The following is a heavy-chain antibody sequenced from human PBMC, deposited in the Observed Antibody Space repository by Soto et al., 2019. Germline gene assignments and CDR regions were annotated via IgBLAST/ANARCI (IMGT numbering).Heavy chain of an antibody. CDR2: IYDNGGA. D-gene: IGHD1-7*01. Sequence: QVQLQELGPGLVKPSQTLSVTCTVSGDSISSGGYYWGWIRHHPGKGLEWIGYIYDNGGAYYSSSLRGRVVISLDRSENQFSLRLSSVTAADTAVYYCARIKGGTTRRAFDSWGQVTLVTVSS. J-gene: IGHJ4*02. CDR3: ARIKGGTTRRAFDS. V-gene: IGHV4-31*03. CDR1: GDSISSGGYY.